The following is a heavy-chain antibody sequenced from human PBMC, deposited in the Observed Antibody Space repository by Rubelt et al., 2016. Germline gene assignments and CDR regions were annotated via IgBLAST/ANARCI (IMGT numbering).Heavy chain of an antibody. D-gene: IGHD3-3*01. CDR2: IYTSGST. CDR1: GGSISSYY. V-gene: IGHV4-4*07. J-gene: IGHJ5*02. Sequence: QVQLQESGPGLVKPSETLSLTCTVSGGSISSYYWSWIRQPAGKGLEWIGRIYTSGSTNYNPSLKSRVTISVDTSKTQLSRRLSSVTAADTAVYYCARQGRITIFGVVTLSWFDPWGQGTLVTVSS. CDR3: ARQGRITIFGVVTLSWFDP.